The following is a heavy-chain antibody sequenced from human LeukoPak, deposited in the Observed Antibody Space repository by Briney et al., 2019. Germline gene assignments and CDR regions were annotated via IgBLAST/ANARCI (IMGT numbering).Heavy chain of an antibody. J-gene: IGHJ1*01. Sequence: PSDTLSLTCTVSGXSISSYYWSWIRQPPGKALEGIGYIYYTGSTNYNPSLQSRVTISIDTSKNQFSLKLSSVTAADTAVYYCARSSLDSSGRKYFQHWGQGTLVTVSS. V-gene: IGHV4-59*07. D-gene: IGHD3-22*01. CDR2: IYYTGST. CDR3: ARSSLDSSGRKYFQH. CDR1: GXSISSYY.